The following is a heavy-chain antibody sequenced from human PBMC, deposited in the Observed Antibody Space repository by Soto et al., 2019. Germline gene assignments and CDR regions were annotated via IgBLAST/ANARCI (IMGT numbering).Heavy chain of an antibody. CDR3: ARHNGPLYVGYYYDMDV. CDR1: GASISSGGYY. D-gene: IGHD3-16*01. J-gene: IGHJ6*02. CDR2: MYYSGTT. V-gene: IGHV4-31*03. Sequence: SETLSLTCTVSGASISSGGYYWSWIRQHPGKGLEWIGYMYYSGTTYYNPSLKSRVTMSLDTSKNQFSLKLSSVTAADTAVYYCARHNGPLYVGYYYDMDVWGQGTTVTVSS.